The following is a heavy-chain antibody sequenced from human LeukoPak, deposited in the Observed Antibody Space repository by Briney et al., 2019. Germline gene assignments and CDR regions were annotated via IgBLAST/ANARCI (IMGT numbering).Heavy chain of an antibody. CDR2: IREDGSET. CDR1: GFTLSTYT. V-gene: IGHV3-7*01. Sequence: GGSLRLSCAASGFTLSTYTMNWVRQAPGKGLEWVASIREDGSETYPADSVRGRFTFSRDNAKNSLYLQMSSPRAEDTAVYYCVRSSDMTGDLHDAFDIWGRGTLVTVSS. D-gene: IGHD7-27*01. CDR3: VRSSDMTGDLHDAFDI. J-gene: IGHJ3*02.